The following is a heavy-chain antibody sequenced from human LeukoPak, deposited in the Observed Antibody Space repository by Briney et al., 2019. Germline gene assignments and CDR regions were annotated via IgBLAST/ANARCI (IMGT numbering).Heavy chain of an antibody. D-gene: IGHD4-17*01. V-gene: IGHV4-34*01. J-gene: IGHJ4*02. Sequence: PSETLSLTCAVYGGSFSGYYWSWIRQPPGKGLEWIGSIYYSGSTYYNPSLKSRVTISVDTSKNQFSLKLSSVTAADTAVYYCARERGTYGDFDYWGQGTLVTVSS. CDR3: ARERGTYGDFDY. CDR1: GGSFSGYY. CDR2: IYYSGST.